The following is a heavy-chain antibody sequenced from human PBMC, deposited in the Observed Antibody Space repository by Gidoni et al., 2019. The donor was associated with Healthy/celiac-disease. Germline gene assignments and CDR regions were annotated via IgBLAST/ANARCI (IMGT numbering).Heavy chain of an antibody. D-gene: IGHD2-2*01. J-gene: IGHJ4*02. V-gene: IGHV4-34*01. CDR2: INHSGST. CDR3: ARGREDIVVVPAAFDY. CDR1: GGSFSGYY. Sequence: QVQLQQWGAGLLKPSETLSLTCAVYGGSFSGYYWSWIRQPPGKGLEWIGEINHSGSTNYNPSLKSRVTISVDTSKNQFSLKLSSVTAADTAVYYCARGREDIVVVPAAFDYWGQGTLVTVSS.